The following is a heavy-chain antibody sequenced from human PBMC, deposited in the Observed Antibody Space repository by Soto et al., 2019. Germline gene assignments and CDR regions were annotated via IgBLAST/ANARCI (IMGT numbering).Heavy chain of an antibody. CDR2: IYHSGST. CDR3: ARVIGKAAAGTGFDY. Sequence: QVQLQESGPGLVKPSGTLSLTCAVSGGSISSSNWWSWVRQPPGKGLEWIGEIYHSGSTNYNPSLKSRVNISVDKSNIQFSLKLSSVTAADTGVYYWARVIGKAAAGTGFDYWGQGTLVTVSA. D-gene: IGHD6-13*01. J-gene: IGHJ4*02. CDR1: GGSISSSNW. V-gene: IGHV4-4*02.